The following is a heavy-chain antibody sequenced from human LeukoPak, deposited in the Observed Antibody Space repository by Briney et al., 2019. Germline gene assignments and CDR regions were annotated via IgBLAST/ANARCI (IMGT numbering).Heavy chain of an antibody. Sequence: GASVKVSCKASGYTFTSYAMNWVRQAPGQGLEWMGWINTNTGNPTYAQGFAGRFVFSLDTSVSTAYLQISSLKAEDTAVYYCARDNAVTMVRGIDYWGQGTLVTVSS. CDR1: GYTFTSYA. CDR3: ARDNAVTMVRGIDY. D-gene: IGHD3-10*01. J-gene: IGHJ4*02. CDR2: INTNTGNP. V-gene: IGHV7-4-1*02.